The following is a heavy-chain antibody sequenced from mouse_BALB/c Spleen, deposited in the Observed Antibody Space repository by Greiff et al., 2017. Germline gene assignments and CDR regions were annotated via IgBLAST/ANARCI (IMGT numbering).Heavy chain of an antibody. J-gene: IGHJ1*01. Sequence: EVQLVESGAGLVQPGGSLRLSCAASGFTFTDYYMSWVRQPPGKALEWLGFIRNKANGYTTEYSVSVKARFTISRDNSQSILYLQMNTLRAEDSATYDCARDGSSYGYFDVWGAGTTVTVSS. CDR3: ARDGSSYGYFDV. CDR2: IRNKANGYTT. D-gene: IGHD1-1*01. CDR1: GFTFTDYY. V-gene: IGHV7-3*02.